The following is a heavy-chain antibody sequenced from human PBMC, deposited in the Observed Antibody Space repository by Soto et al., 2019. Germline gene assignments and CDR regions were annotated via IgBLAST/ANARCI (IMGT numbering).Heavy chain of an antibody. D-gene: IGHD3-3*01. Sequence: ASVKVSCKASGYSFTGYYIHWVRQAPRQGLEWLGRINPSGGSTSYAQKFQGRVTMTRDTSTSTVYMELSSLRSEDTAVYYCARETRYYDFWSGWSYYYYYMDVWGKGTTVTVSS. CDR1: GYSFTGYY. CDR3: ARETRYYDFWSGWSYYYYYMDV. V-gene: IGHV1-46*03. CDR2: INPSGGST. J-gene: IGHJ6*03.